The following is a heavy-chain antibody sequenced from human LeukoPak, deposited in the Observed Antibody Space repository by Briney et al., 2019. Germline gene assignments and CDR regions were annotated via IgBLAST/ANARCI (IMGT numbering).Heavy chain of an antibody. V-gene: IGHV4-59*08. CDR1: GGSISSYY. J-gene: IGHJ4*02. CDR3: ASTGATGFDY. D-gene: IGHD5-12*01. Sequence: PSETLSLTCTVSGGSISSYYWSWIRQPPGKGLEWIGYIYYSGSTNYNPSLKSRVTISVDTSKNQFSLKLSSVTAADTAVYYCASTGATGFDYWGQGTLVTVSS. CDR2: IYYSGST.